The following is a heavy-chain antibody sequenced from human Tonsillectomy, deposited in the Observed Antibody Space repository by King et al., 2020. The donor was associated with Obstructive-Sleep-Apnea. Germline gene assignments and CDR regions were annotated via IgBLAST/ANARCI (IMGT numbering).Heavy chain of an antibody. CDR2: FYWDDDK. V-gene: IGHV2-5*02. D-gene: IGHD6-19*01. CDR1: GFSLSTSGVG. Sequence: ITLKESGPTLVKPTQTLTLTCTFSGFSLSTSGVGVGWVRQPPGKALEWLALFYWDDDKRYSPSLKTRLTITKDTSKNQVVLTMTNMDPVDTAPYYCAHRGAVGNKDGGWFDPWGQGTLVTVSS. CDR3: AHRGAVGNKDGGWFDP. J-gene: IGHJ5*02.